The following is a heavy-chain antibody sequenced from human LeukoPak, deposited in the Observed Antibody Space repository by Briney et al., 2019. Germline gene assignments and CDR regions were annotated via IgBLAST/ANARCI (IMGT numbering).Heavy chain of an antibody. V-gene: IGHV3-23*01. D-gene: IGHD1-1*01. CDR2: ISDSGGAT. CDR1: GLSLNNAW. Sequence: GGSLRLSCVASGLSLNNAWVSWVRQAPGKGLEWVSTISDSGGATFYADSVKGRFTISRDNSENTLYMQINSLRAEDAAIYYCAKTDSGNAFDIWGQGTVVTVSS. CDR3: AKTDSGNAFDI. J-gene: IGHJ3*02.